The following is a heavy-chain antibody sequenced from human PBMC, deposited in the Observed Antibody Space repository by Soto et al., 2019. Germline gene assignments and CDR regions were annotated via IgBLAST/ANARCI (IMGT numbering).Heavy chain of an antibody. CDR2: INPSGGST. CDR3: ARVTVTTLGGPPQNYYYYGMDV. V-gene: IGHV1-46*01. CDR1: GYTFTSYY. Sequence: GASVKVSCKASGYTFTSYYMHWVRQAPGQGLEWMGIINPSGGSTSYAQKFQGRVTMTRDTSTSTVYMELSSLRSEDTAVYYCARVTVTTLGGPPQNYYYYGMDVWGQGTTVTVSS. D-gene: IGHD4-4*01. J-gene: IGHJ6*02.